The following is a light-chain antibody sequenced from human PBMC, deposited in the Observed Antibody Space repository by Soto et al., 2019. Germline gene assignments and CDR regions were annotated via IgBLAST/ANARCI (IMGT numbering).Light chain of an antibody. CDR3: QQYHNYWT. Sequence: DIQMTQSPSTLSASVGDRVTITCRASQSISSWLAWYQQKPGKAPKLLIYKTSTLESGVPSRFSGSGSGTEFILTISSLQPDDFATYYCQQYHNYWTFGQGTKVEIK. CDR1: QSISSW. J-gene: IGKJ1*01. V-gene: IGKV1-5*03. CDR2: KTS.